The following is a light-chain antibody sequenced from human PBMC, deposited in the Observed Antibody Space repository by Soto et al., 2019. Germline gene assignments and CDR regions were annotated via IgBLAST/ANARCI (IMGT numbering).Light chain of an antibody. CDR2: GAS. V-gene: IGKV3-20*01. J-gene: IGKJ2*01. CDR1: QSLSSNY. Sequence: ENVLTQSPGTLSLSPGERATLSCRASQSLSSNYLTWYQQKPGQAPRLLIYGASSRATDIPDRFSGSGSGTDFTLTISRLEPEDVAVYYGQQDDRSPVTFGQGTKLEIK. CDR3: QQDDRSPVT.